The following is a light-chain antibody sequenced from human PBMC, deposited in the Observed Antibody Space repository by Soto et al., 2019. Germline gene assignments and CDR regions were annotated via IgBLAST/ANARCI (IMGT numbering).Light chain of an antibody. V-gene: IGLV1-40*01. CDR3: QSYDSSLSAL. Sequence: QSVLTQPPSVSGAPWRRVTISCTGSSSNIGAGYDVHWYQQLPGTAPKLLIYGNSNRPSGVPDRFSGSKSGTSASLAITGLQAEDEADYYCQSYDSSLSALFGGGTKLTVL. J-gene: IGLJ3*02. CDR1: SSNIGAGYD. CDR2: GNS.